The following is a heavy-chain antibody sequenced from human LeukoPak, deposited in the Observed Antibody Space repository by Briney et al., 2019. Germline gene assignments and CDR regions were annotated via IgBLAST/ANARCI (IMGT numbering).Heavy chain of an antibody. CDR2: IDHSGST. CDR1: GGSISSYY. J-gene: IGHJ4*02. V-gene: IGHV4-34*01. Sequence: SETLSLTCTISGGSISSYYWSWIRQSPGKGLEWIGEIDHSGSTNYNPSLKSRVTISVDTSKNQFSLKVNSVTAADTGVYFCARLYGGSSNYFDSWGQGTLVTVSS. D-gene: IGHD4-23*01. CDR3: ARLYGGSSNYFDS.